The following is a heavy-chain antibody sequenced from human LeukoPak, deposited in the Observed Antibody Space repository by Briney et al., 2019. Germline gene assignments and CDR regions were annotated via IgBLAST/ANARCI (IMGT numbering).Heavy chain of an antibody. CDR1: GFTFNTYA. Sequence: GGSLRLSCAASGFTFNTYAMTWVRQAPGKGLEWVSCISNRAGSTYYAHSVKGRFTLSRDNSQDTLYLQMNSLRADDTAVYYCATSSWPRFENWGQGTLVTVSS. V-gene: IGHV3-23*01. CDR3: ATSSWPRFEN. CDR2: ISNRAGST. J-gene: IGHJ4*02.